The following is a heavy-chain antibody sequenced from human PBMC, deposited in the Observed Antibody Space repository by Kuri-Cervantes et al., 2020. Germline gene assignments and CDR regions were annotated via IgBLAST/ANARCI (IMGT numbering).Heavy chain of an antibody. Sequence: SETLSLTCTVSGGSISSGDYYWSWIRQPPGKGLEWIGNIYYSGSTYYNPSLKSRVTISVDTSKNQFSLKLSSVTAADTAVYYCASSSRYYDSSGYYSGDWFDPWGQGTLVTVSS. CDR2: IYYSGST. J-gene: IGHJ5*02. V-gene: IGHV4-30-4*01. D-gene: IGHD3-22*01. CDR3: ASSSRYYDSSGYYSGDWFDP. CDR1: GGSISSGDYY.